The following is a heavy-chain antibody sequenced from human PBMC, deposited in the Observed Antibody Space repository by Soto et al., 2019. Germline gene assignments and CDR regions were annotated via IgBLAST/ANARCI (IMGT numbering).Heavy chain of an antibody. CDR3: ARRVRQPHPYYYYGMDV. CDR2: IYYSGST. Sequence: TLSLTCTVSGGSISSSSYYWGWIRQPPGKGLEWIGSIYYSGSTYYNPSLKSRVTISVDTSKNQFSLKLSSVTAADTAVYYCARRVRQPHPYYYYGMDVWGQGTTVTVSS. V-gene: IGHV4-39*01. D-gene: IGHD6-13*01. J-gene: IGHJ6*02. CDR1: GGSISSSSYY.